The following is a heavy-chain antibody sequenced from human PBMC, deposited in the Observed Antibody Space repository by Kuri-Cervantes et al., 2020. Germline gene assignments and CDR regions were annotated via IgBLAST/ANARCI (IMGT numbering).Heavy chain of an antibody. D-gene: IGHD3-9*01. CDR2: TYYSGST. CDR3: ARARSLRYFDGGDYFDY. V-gene: IGHV4-59*01. Sequence: SETLSPTCAVYGGSSSGYYWGWIRPPPGKGLEWIGYTYYSGSTNYNPSLKSRVTISVDTSKNQSSLKLSSLTAADTAVNCVARARSLRYFDGGDYFDYWGQGTLVTVSS. J-gene: IGHJ4*02. CDR1: GGSSSGYY.